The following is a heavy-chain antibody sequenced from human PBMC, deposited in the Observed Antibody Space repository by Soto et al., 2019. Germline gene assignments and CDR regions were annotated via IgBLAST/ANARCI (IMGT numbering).Heavy chain of an antibody. J-gene: IGHJ6*02. V-gene: IGHV4-4*02. CDR3: ARCYGSGSSYYYYYGMDV. CDR1: GGSISSSNW. CDR2: IYHSGST. Sequence: LSLTCAVSGGSISSSNWWSWVRQPPGKGLEWIGEIYHSGSTNYNPSLKSRVTISVDKSKNQFSLKLSSVTAADTAVYYCARCYGSGSSYYYYYGMDVWGQGTTVTVSS. D-gene: IGHD3-10*01.